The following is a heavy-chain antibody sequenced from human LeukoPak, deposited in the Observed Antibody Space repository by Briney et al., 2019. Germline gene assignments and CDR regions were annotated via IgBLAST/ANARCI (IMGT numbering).Heavy chain of an antibody. CDR1: GGSISSGGYS. J-gene: IGHJ4*02. D-gene: IGHD6-19*01. CDR2: IYHSGST. CDR3: TALYSSGWYYFDY. Sequence: SQTLSLTCTVSGGSISSGGYSWSWIRQPPGKGLEWIGYIYHSGSTYYNPSLKSRVTISVDRSKNQFSLKLSSVTAADTAVYYCTALYSSGWYYFDYWGQETLVTVSS. V-gene: IGHV4-30-2*01.